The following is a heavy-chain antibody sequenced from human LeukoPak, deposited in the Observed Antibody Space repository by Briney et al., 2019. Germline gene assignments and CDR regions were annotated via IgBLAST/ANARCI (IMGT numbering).Heavy chain of an antibody. CDR2: ISDSGSTA. CDR3: AKDMQTWPRFPDY. CDR1: GFSFSNYA. V-gene: IGHV3-23*01. Sequence: GGSLRLSFGASGFSFSNYAMTWVRQAPGKGLEWVSGISDSGSTAFYADSVKGRFTSSRDNPKNTLYLQINSLRAEDTAVYYCAKDMQTWPRFPDYWGQGTLVTVSS. J-gene: IGHJ4*02. D-gene: IGHD5-12*01.